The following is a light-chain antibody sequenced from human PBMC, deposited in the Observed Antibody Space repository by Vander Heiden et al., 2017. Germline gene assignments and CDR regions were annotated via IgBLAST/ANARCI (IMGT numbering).Light chain of an antibody. CDR2: EAS. CDR1: QTISNW. V-gene: IGKV1-5*03. Sequence: EIQMTQSPSILSASVGDRVTITCRASQTISNWLAWYQVKPGKAPKLLIREASSLERGVPLRFSGGGSGTDFTLTISSLQPDDFATYYCQQYNRAWTFGQGT. J-gene: IGKJ1*01. CDR3: QQYNRAWT.